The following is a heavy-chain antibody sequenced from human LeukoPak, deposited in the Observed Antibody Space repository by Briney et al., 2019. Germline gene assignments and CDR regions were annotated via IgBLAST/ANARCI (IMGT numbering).Heavy chain of an antibody. CDR3: AKGRDYYDSSGYYEPLDY. D-gene: IGHD3-22*01. CDR2: IPGTGGST. Sequence: GGSLRLSCAASGFSFGNSGMSWVRQAPGEGLEWVSHIPGTGGSTYYADSVKGRFTISRDNSKNTLYLQMNSLRAEDTAVYYCAKGRDYYDSSGYYEPLDYWGQGTLVTVSS. J-gene: IGHJ4*02. CDR1: GFSFGNSG. V-gene: IGHV3-23*01.